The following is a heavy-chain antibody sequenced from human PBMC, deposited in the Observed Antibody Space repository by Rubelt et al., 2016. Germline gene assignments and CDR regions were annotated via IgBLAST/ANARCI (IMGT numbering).Heavy chain of an antibody. D-gene: IGHD2-8*01. CDR2: INAGNGNT. CDR3: ARAQRIRLLMVYAPTFDY. CDR1: GYTFTSYA. V-gene: IGHV1-3*01. J-gene: IGHJ4*02. Sequence: QVQLVQSGAEVKKPGASVKVSCKASGYTFTSYAMHWVRQAPGQRLEWMGWINAGNGNTKYSQKFQGRGTITRETAGSTAYMELSSLRSEDTAVYYCARAQRIRLLMVYAPTFDYWGQGTLVTVSS.